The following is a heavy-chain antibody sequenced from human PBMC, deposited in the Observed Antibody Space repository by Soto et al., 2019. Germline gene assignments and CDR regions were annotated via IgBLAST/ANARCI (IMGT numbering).Heavy chain of an antibody. CDR1: GYTFTSYG. CDR2: ISAYNGNT. Sequence: ASVKVSCKASGYTFTSYGISWVRQAPGQGLEWMGWISAYNGNTNCAQKLQGRVTMTTDTSTSTAYMELRSLRSDDTAVYYCARGPRYCSSTSCFNWFDPWGQGTLVTVSS. V-gene: IGHV1-18*01. CDR3: ARGPRYCSSTSCFNWFDP. D-gene: IGHD2-2*01. J-gene: IGHJ5*02.